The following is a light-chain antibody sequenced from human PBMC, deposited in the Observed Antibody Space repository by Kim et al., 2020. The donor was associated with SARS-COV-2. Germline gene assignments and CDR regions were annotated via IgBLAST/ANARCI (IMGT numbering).Light chain of an antibody. CDR1: TGAVTTAYW. J-gene: IGLJ3*02. CDR2: DTT. CDR3: LLFYRGTWV. Sequence: QAVVTQEPSLTVSPGGTVTLTCASSTGAVTTAYWPNWFQQKPGQPPRALIYDTTSRHSWAPGRFSGSLIGGQAALTLSGVQPEDEAEYYCLLFYRGTWVFGGGTQLTVL. V-gene: IGLV7-43*01.